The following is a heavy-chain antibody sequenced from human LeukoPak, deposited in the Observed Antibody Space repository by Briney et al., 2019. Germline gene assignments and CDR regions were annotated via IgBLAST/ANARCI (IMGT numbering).Heavy chain of an antibody. Sequence: SETLSLTCTVSGGSISSYYWSWIRQPPGKGLEWIGYIYYSGSTNYNPSLKSRVTISVDTSKNQFSLKLSSVTAADTAVYYCARTLLWFGESNLVYYFDSWGQGTLVPVSS. V-gene: IGHV4-59*01. J-gene: IGHJ4*02. D-gene: IGHD3-10*01. CDR3: ARTLLWFGESNLVYYFDS. CDR1: GGSISSYY. CDR2: IYYSGST.